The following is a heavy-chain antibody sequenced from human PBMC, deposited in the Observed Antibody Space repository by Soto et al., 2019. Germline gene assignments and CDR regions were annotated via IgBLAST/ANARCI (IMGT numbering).Heavy chain of an antibody. CDR3: ARGARLRYFDWLGYWFDP. D-gene: IGHD3-9*01. CDR1: GGSFSGYY. J-gene: IGHJ5*02. CDR2: INHSGST. Sequence: SETLSLTCAVYGGSFSGYYWSWIRQPPGKGLEWIGEINHSGSTNYNPSLKSRVTISVDTSKNQFSLKLSSVTAADTAVYYCARGARLRYFDWLGYWFDPWGQGTLVTVSS. V-gene: IGHV4-34*01.